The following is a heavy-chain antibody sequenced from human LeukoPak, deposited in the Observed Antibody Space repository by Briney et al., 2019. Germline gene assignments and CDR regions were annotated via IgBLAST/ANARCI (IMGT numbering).Heavy chain of an antibody. D-gene: IGHD3-16*01. CDR1: GFSFTTYS. V-gene: IGHV3-21*05. CDR2: ISSASSYI. Sequence: GGSLRLSCAASGFSFTTYSMKWVRQSPKKGLEWISYISSASSYIYYADSVKGRFTISRDNSRDTLYLQMNSLRAEDTAVYYCAKGYYDYVWGSYYFDYWGQGTLVTVSS. J-gene: IGHJ4*02. CDR3: AKGYYDYVWGSYYFDY.